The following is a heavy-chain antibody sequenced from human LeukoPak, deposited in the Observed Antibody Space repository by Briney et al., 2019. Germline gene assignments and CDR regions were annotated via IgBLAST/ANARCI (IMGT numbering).Heavy chain of an antibody. CDR2: INSDGINT. Sequence: GGSLRLSCAASGFTFSNYWMHWVRQAPGKGLVWVSRINSDGINTSYADSVKGRFTISRDNAKNTLYLQMNSLRVEDTAVYYCARVGRRAYYYGSGSSDFDYWGQGTLVTVSS. CDR1: GFTFSNYW. D-gene: IGHD3-10*01. J-gene: IGHJ4*02. V-gene: IGHV3-74*01. CDR3: ARVGRRAYYYGSGSSDFDY.